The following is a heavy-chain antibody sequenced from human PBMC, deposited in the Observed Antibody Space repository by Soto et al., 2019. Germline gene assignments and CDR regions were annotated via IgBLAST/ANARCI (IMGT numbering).Heavy chain of an antibody. J-gene: IGHJ5*02. V-gene: IGHV1-69*13. CDR3: ARDPRFPRIAAAGTSSWFDP. CDR2: IIPIFGTA. CDR1: GGTFSSYA. D-gene: IGHD6-13*01. Sequence: GASVKVSCKASGGTFSSYAISWVRQAPGQGLEWMGGIIPIFGTANYAQKFQGRVTTTADESTSTAYMELSSLRSEDTAVYYCARDPRFPRIAAAGTSSWFDPWGQGTLVTVSS.